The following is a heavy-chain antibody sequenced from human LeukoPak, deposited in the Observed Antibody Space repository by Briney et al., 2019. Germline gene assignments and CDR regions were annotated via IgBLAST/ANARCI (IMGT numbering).Heavy chain of an antibody. V-gene: IGHV4-34*01. D-gene: IGHD7-27*01. J-gene: IGHJ4*02. CDR2: INHSGST. CDR3: ARAAAGDSDY. Sequence: SETLSLTCAVYGGSFSGYYWSWIRQPPGKGLEWIGEINHSGSTNYNPSLKSRVTISVDTSKNHFSLKLSSVTAADTAVYYCARAAAGDSDYWGQGTLVTVSS. CDR1: GGSFSGYY.